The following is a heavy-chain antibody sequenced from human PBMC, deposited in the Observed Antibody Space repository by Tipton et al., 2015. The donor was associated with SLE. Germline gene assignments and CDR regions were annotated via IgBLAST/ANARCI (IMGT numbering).Heavy chain of an antibody. V-gene: IGHV4-30-2*01. Sequence: LRLSCAVSGGSISSGGYSWSWIRQPPGKGLEWIGYIYHSGSTNYNPSLKSRVTISVDTSKNQFSLKLSSVTAADTAVYYCARWLVVAEGPYYYYYGMDVRGQGTTVTVSS. D-gene: IGHD6-19*01. CDR1: GGSISSGGYS. CDR3: ARWLVVAEGPYYYYYGMDV. J-gene: IGHJ6*02. CDR2: IYHSGST.